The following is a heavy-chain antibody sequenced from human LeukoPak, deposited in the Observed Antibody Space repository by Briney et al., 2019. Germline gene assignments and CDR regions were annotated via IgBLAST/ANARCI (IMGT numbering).Heavy chain of an antibody. CDR3: ARGGGSRQLWDY. CDR1: GYTFTSYY. J-gene: IGHJ4*02. D-gene: IGHD1-26*01. Sequence: ASVKVSCKASGYTFTSYYMHWVRQAPGQGLEWMGIINPSGGSTSYAQKFQGRVTMTRDTSTSTVYMELRSLRSDDTAVYYCARGGGSRQLWDYWGQGTLVTVSS. V-gene: IGHV1-46*01. CDR2: INPSGGST.